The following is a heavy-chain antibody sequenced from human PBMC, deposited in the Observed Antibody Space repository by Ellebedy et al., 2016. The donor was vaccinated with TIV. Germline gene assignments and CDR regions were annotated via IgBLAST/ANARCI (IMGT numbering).Heavy chain of an antibody. CDR3: ARDFSRDTADI. CDR1: GFTFSSYW. J-gene: IGHJ3*02. D-gene: IGHD5-18*01. V-gene: IGHV3-7*04. Sequence: GESLKISXAASGFTFSSYWMSWVRQAPGKGLEWVANIKQDGSEKYYVDSVKGRFTISRDNAKNSLYLQMNSLRAEDTAVYYCARDFSRDTADIWGQGTMVTVSS. CDR2: IKQDGSEK.